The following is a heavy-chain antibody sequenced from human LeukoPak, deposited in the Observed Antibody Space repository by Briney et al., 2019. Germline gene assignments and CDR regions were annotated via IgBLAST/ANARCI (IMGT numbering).Heavy chain of an antibody. D-gene: IGHD5-24*01. J-gene: IGHJ4*02. V-gene: IGHV3-66*01. CDR2: LYTGGSA. CDR1: EFTVSSNY. Sequence: SGGSLTLSCAASEFTVSSNYMNWVRQAPGKGLEWVSVLYTGGSAYYADSVKGRFTISKDNTKNSLYLQMNSLRAEDTAVYYCARGLMATPDWGQGTLVTVSS. CDR3: ARGLMATPD.